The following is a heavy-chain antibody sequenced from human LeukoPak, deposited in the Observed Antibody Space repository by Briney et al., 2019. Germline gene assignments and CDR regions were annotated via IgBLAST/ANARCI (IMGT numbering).Heavy chain of an antibody. D-gene: IGHD6-19*01. CDR2: ITPIFDTA. Sequence: ASVRVSCKASGGTFSSYAISWVRQAPGQGLEWKAAITPIFDTANYGQKFEGKAPITTDESTRASYMRLSNPRTEDTAVYDCARSEGTVAGTADYWGQGTLKTVSS. CDR1: GGTFSSYA. V-gene: IGHV1-69*05. J-gene: IGHJ4*02. CDR3: ARSEGTVAGTADY.